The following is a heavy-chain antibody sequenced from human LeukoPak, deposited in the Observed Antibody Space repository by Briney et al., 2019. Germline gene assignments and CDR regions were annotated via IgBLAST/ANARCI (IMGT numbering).Heavy chain of an antibody. J-gene: IGHJ6*02. Sequence: SETLSLTCTVSGVSISSYYCSWIRQPPGKGLEWIGYISTSGSTNYNPSLKSRVTISVDTSKNQFSLKLSSVTAADTAVYYCASALGGDYYYYGMDVWGQGTTVTVSS. CDR2: ISTSGST. CDR1: GVSISSYY. V-gene: IGHV4-4*09. D-gene: IGHD3-10*01. CDR3: ASALGGDYYYYGMDV.